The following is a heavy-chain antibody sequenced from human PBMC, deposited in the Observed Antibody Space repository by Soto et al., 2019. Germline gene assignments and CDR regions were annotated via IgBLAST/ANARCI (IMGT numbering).Heavy chain of an antibody. V-gene: IGHV3-66*01. CDR3: ARAGSGH. CDR1: GLTVSTNP. CDR2: ISTGGGT. Sequence: EVQLVESGGGLVQPGGSLRLSCAASGLTVSTNPMSCVRQAPGNGLEWVSVISTGGGTHYADSVKGRFTISRDSSKNTANLQVNSLRPDDTVVYYWARAGSGHWCRGTLVTVSS. J-gene: IGHJ4*02.